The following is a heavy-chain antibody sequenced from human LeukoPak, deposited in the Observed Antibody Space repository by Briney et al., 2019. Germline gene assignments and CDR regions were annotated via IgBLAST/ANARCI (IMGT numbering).Heavy chain of an antibody. CDR2: ISGNGGDT. CDR3: ARDRAAGLDYDPSGLDY. J-gene: IGHJ4*02. V-gene: IGHV3-64*02. D-gene: IGHD3-22*01. Sequence: GGSLRLSCAASGFTFTAYAMYWVRQAPGKGLDYVAAISGNGGDTHYADSVKGRFTISRDNAKNTLFVQLDSLRPEDMAVYYCARDRAAGLDYDPSGLDYWGQGTLVAVSS. CDR1: GFTFTAYA.